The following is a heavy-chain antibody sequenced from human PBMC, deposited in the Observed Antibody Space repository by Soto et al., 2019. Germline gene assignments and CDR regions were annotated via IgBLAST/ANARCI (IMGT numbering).Heavy chain of an antibody. J-gene: IGHJ4*02. Sequence: QITLKEPGPTLVKPAQTLTLTCTFSGFSLSSSGVGVGWIRQPPGKALEWLALIYWDDDERYSPSLKSRLTIPNDTSKNQVVLTMTNMDPVDTATYYCAHSRRDYSGSGTYYTYPPYYFDYWGQGTLVTVSS. D-gene: IGHD3-10*01. CDR2: IYWDDDE. CDR1: GFSLSSSGVG. V-gene: IGHV2-5*02. CDR3: AHSRRDYSGSGTYYTYPPYYFDY.